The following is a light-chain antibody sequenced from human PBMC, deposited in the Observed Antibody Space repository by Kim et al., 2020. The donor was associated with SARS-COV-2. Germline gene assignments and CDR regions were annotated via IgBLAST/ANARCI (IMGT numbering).Light chain of an antibody. Sequence: ASVGDSITISCRGRRGSSKYLAWYQQQPGEVPTLLIYGASTLQSGVPSRFSSSGSATDFTLTISSLQPDDVATYYCQQYDSAPRTFGQGTKVDIK. CDR1: RGSSKY. CDR3: QQYDSAPRT. J-gene: IGKJ1*01. CDR2: GAS. V-gene: IGKV1-27*01.